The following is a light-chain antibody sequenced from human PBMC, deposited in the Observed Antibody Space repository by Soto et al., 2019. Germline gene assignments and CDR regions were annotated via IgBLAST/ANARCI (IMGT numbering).Light chain of an antibody. V-gene: IGKV1-6*01. J-gene: IGKJ1*01. CDR1: QGIRDE. Sequence: AIQMTQSPSSLSASVGDRVTITCRASQGIRDELGWYQQKAGKAPNLLISAASRLQSGVPSRFSGRGSGTDFTLTISRLQPEDFATYYCLQDYDYPRTFGQGTKVELK. CDR3: LQDYDYPRT. CDR2: AAS.